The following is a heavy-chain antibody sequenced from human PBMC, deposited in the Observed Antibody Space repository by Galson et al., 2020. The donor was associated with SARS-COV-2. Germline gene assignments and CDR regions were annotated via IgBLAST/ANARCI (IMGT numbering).Heavy chain of an antibody. CDR3: ATVGAAAGIADY. Sequence: SVKVSCKASGFTFTSSAVQWVRQARGQRLEWIGWIVVGSGNTNYGQKFQERVTITRDMSTTTAYMELSSLRSEDTAVYYCATVGAAAGIADYWGQGTLVTVSS. V-gene: IGHV1-58*01. CDR2: IVVGSGNT. CDR1: GFTFTSSA. J-gene: IGHJ4*02. D-gene: IGHD6-13*01.